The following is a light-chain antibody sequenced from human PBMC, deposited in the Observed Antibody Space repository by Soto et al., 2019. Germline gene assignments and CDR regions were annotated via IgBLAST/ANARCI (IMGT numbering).Light chain of an antibody. CDR3: SSYRSSNTPYV. V-gene: IGLV2-14*01. J-gene: IGLJ1*01. CDR1: GSDIGDYKY. CDR2: EVS. Sequence: QSALTQPASVSRSPGQWITISCTGTGSDIGDYKYVSWYQHHPGKAPKLMIYEVSNRPSGVSNRFSGSKSGNTASLTISGLQADDEADYYCSSYRSSNTPYVFGTGTKLNV.